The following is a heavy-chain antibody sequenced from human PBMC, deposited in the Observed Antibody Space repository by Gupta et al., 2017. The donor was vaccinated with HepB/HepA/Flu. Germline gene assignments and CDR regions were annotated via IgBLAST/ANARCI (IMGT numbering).Heavy chain of an antibody. CDR3: ARARDLLPSYFDY. J-gene: IGHJ4*02. Sequence: QLQLQESGSGLVKPSQTLSLTCAVSGGSISSGGYSWSWIRQPPGKGLEWIGYIYHSGRTYYNPALKSRVTISVDRAKNQFSLKMRSVTAADTAVYYCARARDLLPSYFDYGCQGTMVTVYS. D-gene: IGHD1-26*01. CDR1: GGSISSGGYS. V-gene: IGHV4-30-2*01. CDR2: IYHSGRT.